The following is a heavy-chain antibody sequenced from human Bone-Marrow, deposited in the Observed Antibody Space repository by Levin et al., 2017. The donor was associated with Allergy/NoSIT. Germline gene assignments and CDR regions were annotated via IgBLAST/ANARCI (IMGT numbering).Heavy chain of an antibody. V-gene: IGHV3-21*01. J-gene: IGHJ1*01. CDR1: GFTFSSYS. CDR3: AREARVWWYYDASRDAEYFQH. D-gene: IGHD2-15*01. CDR2: ISSSSSYI. Sequence: GESLKISCAASGFTFSSYSMNWVRQAPGKGLEWVSSISSSSSYIYYADSVKGRFTISRDNAKNSLYLQMNSLRAEDTAVYYCAREARVWWYYDASRDAEYFQHWGQGTLVTVSS.